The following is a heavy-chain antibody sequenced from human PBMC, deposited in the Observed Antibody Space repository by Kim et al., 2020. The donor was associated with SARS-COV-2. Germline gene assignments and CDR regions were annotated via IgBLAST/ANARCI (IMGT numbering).Heavy chain of an antibody. D-gene: IGHD2-2*01. CDR3: ARDRTNIWDGGY. Sequence: ASVKVSCKASGDIFTNYGFIWVRQALGQGLEWMGWISAYSGEKNYAPRFQGRIVMTTETSTTTVYMELISLTYDDTAVYYCARDRTNIWDGGYWGQGTLV. CDR1: GDIFTNYG. V-gene: IGHV1-18*01. J-gene: IGHJ4*02. CDR2: ISAYSGEK.